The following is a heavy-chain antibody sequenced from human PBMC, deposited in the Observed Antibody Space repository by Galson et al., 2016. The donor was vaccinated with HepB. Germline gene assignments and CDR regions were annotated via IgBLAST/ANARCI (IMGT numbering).Heavy chain of an antibody. J-gene: IGHJ4*02. CDR3: ARPVGRGAYAY. D-gene: IGHD1-26*01. Sequence: ETLSLTCSVSGDSITSSGYYWGWIRQPPGKGLEWIGSIRSDGSTYYSPSLKSRVTISVDTSKNQYSLRLTSVTAADTAVYYCARPVGRGAYAYWGQGTLVTVSS. CDR2: IRSDGST. V-gene: IGHV4-39*01. CDR1: GDSITSSGYY.